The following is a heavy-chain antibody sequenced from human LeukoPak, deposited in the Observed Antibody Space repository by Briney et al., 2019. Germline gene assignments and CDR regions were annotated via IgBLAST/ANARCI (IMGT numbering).Heavy chain of an antibody. D-gene: IGHD5-24*01. CDR1: GFTFSSYA. CDR3: ARGSERWLQPYYYYYGMDV. CDR2: ISGSGGST. J-gene: IGHJ6*02. Sequence: GGSLRLSCAASGFTFSSYAMSWVRQAPGKGLEWVSAISGSGGSTYYADSVKGRFTISRDNSKNTLYLQMNSLRAEDTAVYYCARGSERWLQPYYYYYGMDVWGQGTTVTVSS. V-gene: IGHV3-23*01.